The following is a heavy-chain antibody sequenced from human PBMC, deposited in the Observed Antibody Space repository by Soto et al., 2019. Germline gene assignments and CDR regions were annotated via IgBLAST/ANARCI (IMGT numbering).Heavy chain of an antibody. D-gene: IGHD6-13*01. CDR1: GGSIGSSSYY. V-gene: IGHV4-39*01. J-gene: IGHJ5*02. CDR3: ARRYSRGRFDP. CDR2: IYYSGST. Sequence: QLQLQESGPGLVKPSETLSLTCTVSGGSIGSSSYYWGWIRQPPGKGLEWIGSIYYSGSTYYNPSLKSRVTISVDTSKNQFSLKLSSVTAADTAVYYCARRYSRGRFDPWGQGTLVTVSS.